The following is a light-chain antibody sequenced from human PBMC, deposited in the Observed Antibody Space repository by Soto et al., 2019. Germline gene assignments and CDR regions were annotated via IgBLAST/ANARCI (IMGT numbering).Light chain of an antibody. CDR2: DAS. Sequence: EIVLTHSPATLSLSPGERATLSCRSSQYVSSFLAWYQQKAGQAPRLLIYDASHRATGIPARFSGSGSGTDFTLTINSLEPEDFALYYCQQRYNWPQTFGQGTKVDIK. J-gene: IGKJ1*01. CDR3: QQRYNWPQT. CDR1: QYVSSF. V-gene: IGKV3-11*01.